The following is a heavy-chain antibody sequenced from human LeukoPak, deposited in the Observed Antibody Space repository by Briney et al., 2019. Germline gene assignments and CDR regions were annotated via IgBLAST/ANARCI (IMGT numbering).Heavy chain of an antibody. CDR2: IYYSGST. J-gene: IGHJ4*02. CDR1: GGSISSSSYY. Sequence: SETLSLTCTVSGGSISSSSYYWGWIRQPPGKGLEWIGSIYYSGSTYYNPSLKSRVTISVDTSKNQFSLKLSSVTAADTAVYYCARALETYYDFWSGYAPCYFDYWGQGTLVTVSS. D-gene: IGHD3-3*01. CDR3: ARALETYYDFWSGYAPCYFDY. V-gene: IGHV4-39*07.